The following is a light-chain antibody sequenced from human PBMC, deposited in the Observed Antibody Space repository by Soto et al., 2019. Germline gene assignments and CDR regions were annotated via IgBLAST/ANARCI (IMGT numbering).Light chain of an antibody. CDR1: SSDVGGYNY. CDR3: SSYTTSNTPV. V-gene: IGLV2-14*03. CDR2: DVS. Sequence: QSVLTQPASVSGSPGQSITISCTGTSSDVGGYNYVSWYQQHPGKAPKLMIYDVSHRPSGVSNRFSGSKSGNTASLTISGLQAEDEADYYCSSYTTSNTPVFGGGTKLTVL. J-gene: IGLJ2*01.